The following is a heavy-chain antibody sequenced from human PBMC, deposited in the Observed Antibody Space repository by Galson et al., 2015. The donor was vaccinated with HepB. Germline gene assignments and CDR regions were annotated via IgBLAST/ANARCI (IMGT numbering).Heavy chain of an antibody. D-gene: IGHD6-19*01. CDR1: GFTFSSYW. Sequence: SLRLSCAASGFTFSSYWMTWVRQAPGKGLEWVANINQDGSQTYYVDSLKGRFTFSRDNAKNSLYLQMNSLRAEDTAVYYCAKIVAGVAGEAFDIWGQGTMVTVSS. CDR2: INQDGSQT. CDR3: AKIVAGVAGEAFDI. V-gene: IGHV3-7*01. J-gene: IGHJ3*02.